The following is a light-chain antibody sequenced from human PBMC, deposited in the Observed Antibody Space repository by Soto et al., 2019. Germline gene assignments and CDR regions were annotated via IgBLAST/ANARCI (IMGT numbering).Light chain of an antibody. Sequence: DIQMTQSPSTLSASVGDRVSITCRASQSISRQLAWYQQKPGKAPNLLTYQAANLETGAPSRIPGSGCGTEFTLTISSLQPDDLASYYCLQYQSYWTFGQGTKVEVK. CDR1: QSISRQ. J-gene: IGKJ1*01. CDR2: QAA. V-gene: IGKV1-5*03. CDR3: LQYQSYWT.